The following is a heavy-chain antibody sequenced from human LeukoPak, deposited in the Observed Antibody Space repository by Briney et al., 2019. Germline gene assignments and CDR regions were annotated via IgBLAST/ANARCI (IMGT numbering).Heavy chain of an antibody. J-gene: IGHJ5*02. D-gene: IGHD4-11*01. V-gene: IGHV4-61*02. CDR3: ARGLYSNRATNWFDP. CDR1: GGSISSGSYY. Sequence: SETLSLTCTVSGGSISSGSYYWSWIRQPAGKGLEWIGRIYTSGSTNYNPSLKGRVTISVDTSKNQFSLKLSSVTAADTAVYYCARGLYSNRATNWFDPWGQGTLVTVSS. CDR2: IYTSGST.